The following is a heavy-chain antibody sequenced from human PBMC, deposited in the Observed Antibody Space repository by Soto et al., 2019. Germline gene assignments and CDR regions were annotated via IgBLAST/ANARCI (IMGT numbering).Heavy chain of an antibody. CDR3: APWHEREHAYDV. V-gene: IGHV3-53*01. J-gene: IGHJ3*01. Sequence: PWGSLRLSCAAFGLTISGKKYVAWVRQAPGKGVEWVSALYDVDGSFYADSVKGRFTTSSDSSKTTVYLQMNDLRPDDTAVYYCAPWHEREHAYDVWGKGTTVT. D-gene: IGHD1-1*01. CDR2: LYDVDGS. CDR1: GLTISGKKY.